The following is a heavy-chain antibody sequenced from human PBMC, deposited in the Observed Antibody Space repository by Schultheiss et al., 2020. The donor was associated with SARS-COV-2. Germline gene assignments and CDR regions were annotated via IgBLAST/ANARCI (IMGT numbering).Heavy chain of an antibody. Sequence: SETLSLTCAVYGGSLSGDYWSWIRQSPGKGLEWIGEIDHSGSSNYSPSLKSRATISVDTSKNQFSLKLSSVTAADTAVYYCAREPITMIVVVPLGGAFDIWGQGTMVTVSS. D-gene: IGHD3-22*01. CDR3: AREPITMIVVVPLGGAFDI. CDR2: IDHSGSS. J-gene: IGHJ3*02. V-gene: IGHV4-34*01. CDR1: GGSLSGDY.